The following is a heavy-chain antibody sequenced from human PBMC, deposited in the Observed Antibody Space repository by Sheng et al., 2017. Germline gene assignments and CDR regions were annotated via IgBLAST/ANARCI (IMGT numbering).Heavy chain of an antibody. D-gene: IGHD3-10*01. V-gene: IGHV3-30*04. CDR1: GFTFSSYA. CDR3: ARDLWFGDQVPPTPDY. Sequence: QVQLVESGGGVVQPGRSLRLSCAASGFTFSSYAMHWVRQAPGKGLEWVAVISYDGSNKYYADSVKGRFTISRDNSKNTLYLQMNSLRAEDTAVYYCARDLWFGDQVPPTPDYWGQGTLVTVSS. CDR2: ISYDGSNK. J-gene: IGHJ4*02.